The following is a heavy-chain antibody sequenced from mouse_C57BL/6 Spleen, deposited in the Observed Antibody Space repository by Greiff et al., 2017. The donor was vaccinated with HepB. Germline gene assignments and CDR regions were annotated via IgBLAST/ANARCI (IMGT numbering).Heavy chain of an antibody. Sequence: QVQLQQPGAELVKPGASVKLSCKASGYTFTSYWMQWVKQRPGQGLEWIGEIDPSDSYTNYNQKFKGKATVTVDTSSSTAYMQLSSLTSEDSAVYDCALGKVGRGFADWGQGTLVTVSA. CDR2: IDPSDSYT. CDR3: ALGKVGRGFAD. V-gene: IGHV1-50*01. D-gene: IGHD1-3*01. CDR1: GYTFTSYW. J-gene: IGHJ3*01.